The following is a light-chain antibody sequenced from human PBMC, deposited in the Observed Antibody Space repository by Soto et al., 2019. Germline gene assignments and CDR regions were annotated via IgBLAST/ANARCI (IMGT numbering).Light chain of an antibody. Sequence: QPVLTQPPSVSGAPGQRVTISCTGSSSNIGAGYDVHWYQQLPGTAPKLLIYGNSNRPSGVPDRFSGSKSGTSASLAITGLQAEDEAEYYCSSYAVTNIFVFGTGTKLTVL. CDR3: SSYAVTNIFV. J-gene: IGLJ1*01. V-gene: IGLV1-40*01. CDR1: SSNIGAGYD. CDR2: GNS.